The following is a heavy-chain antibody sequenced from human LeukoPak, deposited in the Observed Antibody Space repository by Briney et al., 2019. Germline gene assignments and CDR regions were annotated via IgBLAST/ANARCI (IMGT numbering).Heavy chain of an antibody. CDR3: ARYSSGWYGSFDY. D-gene: IGHD6-19*01. CDR1: GYTFTSYY. CDR2: INPSGGST. V-gene: IGHV1-46*03. Sequence: ASVKVSCKASGYTFTSYYMQWVRQAPGQGLEWMGIINPSGGSTSYAQKFQGRVTMTRDTSTSTVYMELSSLRSEDAAVYYCARYSSGWYGSFDYWGQGTLVTVSS. J-gene: IGHJ4*02.